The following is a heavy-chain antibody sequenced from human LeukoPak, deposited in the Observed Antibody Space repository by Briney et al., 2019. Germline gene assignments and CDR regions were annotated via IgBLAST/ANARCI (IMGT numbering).Heavy chain of an antibody. CDR3: AKIYDILTGYYSL. CDR1: GFTFSSYA. Sequence: HPGGSLRLSCAASGFTFSSYAMSWVRQAPGKGLEWVSAISGSGGSTYYADSVKGRFTISRDNSKNTLYLQMNSLRVEDTAVYYCAKIYDILTGYYSLWGQGTLVTVSS. V-gene: IGHV3-23*01. CDR2: ISGSGGST. J-gene: IGHJ4*02. D-gene: IGHD3-9*01.